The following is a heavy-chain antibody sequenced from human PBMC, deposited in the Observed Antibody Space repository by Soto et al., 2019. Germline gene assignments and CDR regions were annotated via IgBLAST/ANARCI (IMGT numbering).Heavy chain of an antibody. CDR1: GYSFTSYW. CDR3: ARIITTRGGSCPDY. Sequence: VESLKISCNGSGYSFTSYWIGWVRQMPGKGLEWMGIIYLDDSDTRYSPSFQGQVTISADKSIATAYLQWSSLEASDTAMYYCARIITTRGGSCPDYWGQGTLVTVSS. V-gene: IGHV5-51*01. J-gene: IGHJ4*02. CDR2: IYLDDSDT. D-gene: IGHD2-15*01.